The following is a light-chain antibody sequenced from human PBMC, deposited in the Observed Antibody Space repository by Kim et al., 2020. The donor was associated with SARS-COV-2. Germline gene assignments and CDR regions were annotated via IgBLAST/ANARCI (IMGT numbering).Light chain of an antibody. CDR3: SAWDSSLYAHV. V-gene: IGLV10-54*01. CDR1: SNNVGYQG. CDR2: RNN. J-gene: IGLJ1*01. Sequence: QTATLACTGNSNNVGYQGAAWLQHHQGHPPKLLSYRNNNRPSGISERFSASRSGNTASLTITGLQPEDEADYYCSAWDSSLYAHVFGPGTKVTVL.